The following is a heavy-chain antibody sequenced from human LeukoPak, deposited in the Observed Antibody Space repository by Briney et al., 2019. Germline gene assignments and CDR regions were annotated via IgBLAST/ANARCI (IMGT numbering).Heavy chain of an antibody. CDR3: ARGVRRYGDYVGYYYYYMDV. Sequence: SETLSLTCAVYGASFSGYYWSWIPQPPGKGLEWIGEINHSGSTNYNPSLKSRVTISVDTSKNQFSLKLSSVTAADTAVYYCARGVRRYGDYVGYYYYYMDVWGKGTTVTVSS. V-gene: IGHV4-34*01. CDR1: GASFSGYY. J-gene: IGHJ6*03. D-gene: IGHD4-17*01. CDR2: INHSGST.